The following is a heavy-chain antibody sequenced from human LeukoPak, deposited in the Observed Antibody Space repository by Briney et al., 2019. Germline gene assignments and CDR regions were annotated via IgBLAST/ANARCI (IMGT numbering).Heavy chain of an antibody. V-gene: IGHV3-21*01. CDR3: AREQEYSSSWYEVDY. D-gene: IGHD6-13*01. Sequence: GGSLRLSCAASGFTFSSYSMNWVRRAPGKGLEWVSSISSSSSYIYYVDSVKGRFTISRDNAKNSLYLQMNSLRAEDTAVYYCAREQEYSSSWYEVDYWGQGTLVTVSS. CDR1: GFTFSSYS. CDR2: ISSSSSYI. J-gene: IGHJ4*02.